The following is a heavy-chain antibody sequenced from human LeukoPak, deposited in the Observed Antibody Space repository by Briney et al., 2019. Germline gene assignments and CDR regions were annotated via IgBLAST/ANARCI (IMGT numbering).Heavy chain of an antibody. D-gene: IGHD3-22*01. J-gene: IGHJ4*02. CDR2: MNPNSGNT. Sequence: ASVKVSCKASGYTFTSYDINWVRQATGQGLEWMGWMNPNSGNTGYAQKFQGRVTITRNTSISTAYMELSSLRSEDTAVYYCARGGTTYYYDSSGYPNDWGQGTLVTVSS. CDR1: GYTFTSYD. CDR3: ARGGTTYYYDSSGYPND. V-gene: IGHV1-8*03.